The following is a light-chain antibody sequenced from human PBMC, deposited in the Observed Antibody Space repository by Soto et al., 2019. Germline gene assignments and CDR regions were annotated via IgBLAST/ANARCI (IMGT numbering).Light chain of an antibody. CDR3: QQYYNYTLT. CDR1: QGISSY. Sequence: AIRMTQSPSSLSASTGDRVTITCRASQGISSYLAWYQQKPGKAPKLLIYAASTLQSGVPSRFSGSGSGTDFTLTISRLQSEDFATYYGQQYYNYTLTFGPGTKVDI. V-gene: IGKV1-8*01. J-gene: IGKJ3*01. CDR2: AAS.